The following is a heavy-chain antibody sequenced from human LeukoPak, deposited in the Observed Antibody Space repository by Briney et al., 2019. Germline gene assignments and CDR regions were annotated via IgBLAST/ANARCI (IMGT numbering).Heavy chain of an antibody. Sequence: PGGALRLSCAASGLTVSSNYMSWVRQAPGKGLEWVSVIYSGGSTYYADSVKGRFTISRDNSKNTLYLQMNSLRAEDTAVYYCAKDREQWLVPDAFDIWGQGTMVTVSS. CDR3: AKDREQWLVPDAFDI. CDR1: GLTVSSNY. J-gene: IGHJ3*02. D-gene: IGHD6-19*01. V-gene: IGHV3-53*05. CDR2: IYSGGST.